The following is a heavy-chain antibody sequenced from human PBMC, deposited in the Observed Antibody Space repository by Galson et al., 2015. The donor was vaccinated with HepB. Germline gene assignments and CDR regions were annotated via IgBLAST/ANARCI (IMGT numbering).Heavy chain of an antibody. J-gene: IGHJ3*02. V-gene: IGHV3-23*01. CDR1: GFTFSSYA. Sequence: SLRLSCAASGFTFSSYAMSWVRQAPGKGLEWVSAISGSGGSTYYADSVKGRFTISRDNSKNTLYLQMNSLRAEDTAVYYCAKVTPPTGTFTTDAFDIWGQGTMVTVSS. CDR2: ISGSGGST. D-gene: IGHD6-13*01. CDR3: AKVTPPTGTFTTDAFDI.